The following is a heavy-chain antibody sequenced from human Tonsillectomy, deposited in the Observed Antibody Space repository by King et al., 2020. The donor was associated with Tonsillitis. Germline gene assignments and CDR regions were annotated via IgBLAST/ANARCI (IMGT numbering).Heavy chain of an antibody. CDR3: ARERGLWLGGGGMDV. CDR2: ISYDGSDK. Sequence: VQLVESGGGVVQPGGSLRLSCAASGFTFSNYAFHWVRQAPGKGPEWVALISYDGSDKFYADSVKGRFTIFRDNSKNTLYVQMYSLRCEDTAVYYCARERGLWLGGGGMDVWGQGTTVTVSS. CDR1: GFTFSNYA. V-gene: IGHV3-30-3*01. J-gene: IGHJ6*02. D-gene: IGHD3-10*01.